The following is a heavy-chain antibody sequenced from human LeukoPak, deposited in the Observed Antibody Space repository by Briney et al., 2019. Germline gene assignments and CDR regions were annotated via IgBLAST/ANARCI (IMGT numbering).Heavy chain of an antibody. Sequence: PGGSLRLSCAASGFIVSTNYVSWVRQAPGKGLEWVSVIYSDGSTYYADSVKGRFTISRDNSKNTLYLQLSSLRAEDTAVYYCARSSYSSSSSVWGQGTMVTVSS. D-gene: IGHD6-6*01. CDR1: GFIVSTNY. J-gene: IGHJ3*01. CDR2: IYSDGST. CDR3: ARSSYSSSSSV. V-gene: IGHV3-53*01.